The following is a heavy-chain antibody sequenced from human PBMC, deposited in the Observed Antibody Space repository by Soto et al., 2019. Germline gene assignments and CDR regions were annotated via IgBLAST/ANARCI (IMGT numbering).Heavy chain of an antibody. CDR2: MNPNSGNT. V-gene: IGHV1-8*01. Sequence: EASVKVSCKASGYTFTSYDINWVRQATGQGLEWMGWMNPNSGNTGYAQKFQGRVTMTRNTSISTAYMELSSLRSEDTAVYYCASLRYCSGGSCSMRYNWFDPWGQGTLVTVSS. CDR3: ASLRYCSGGSCSMRYNWFDP. D-gene: IGHD2-15*01. J-gene: IGHJ5*02. CDR1: GYTFTSYD.